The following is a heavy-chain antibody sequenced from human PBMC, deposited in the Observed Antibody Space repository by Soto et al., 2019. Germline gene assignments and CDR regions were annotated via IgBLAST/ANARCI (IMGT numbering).Heavy chain of an antibody. CDR2: ILYSGSP. Sequence: DTLSLTGSVSGGSYSSGSYYLSWIRQPPGKGLEWVGYILYSGSPNYNPSLKSRVTMSLDTSENQFSLKLSSVTTADTAVYYCAKVPMIVVVITWAFDYWGQGTLVTVSS. CDR1: GGSYSSGSYY. J-gene: IGHJ4*02. V-gene: IGHV4-61*01. D-gene: IGHD3-22*01. CDR3: AKVPMIVVVITWAFDY.